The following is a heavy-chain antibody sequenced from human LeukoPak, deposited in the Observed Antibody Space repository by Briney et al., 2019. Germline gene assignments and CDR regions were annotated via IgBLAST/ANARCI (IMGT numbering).Heavy chain of an antibody. Sequence: GGSLRLSCTASKFTFMNYAMHWLRQAPGKGLEWLSTIGSAGGSIFYADSVKGRFTISRDNSKSTLFLQMDSLRVEDTALYYCAKRGEVSTYYYFESWGQGALVTVSS. D-gene: IGHD2/OR15-2a*01. CDR1: KFTFMNYA. V-gene: IGHV3-23*01. CDR2: IGSAGGSI. J-gene: IGHJ4*02. CDR3: AKRGEVSTYYYFES.